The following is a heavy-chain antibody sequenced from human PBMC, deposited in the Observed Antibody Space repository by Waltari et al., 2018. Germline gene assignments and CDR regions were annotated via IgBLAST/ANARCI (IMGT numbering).Heavy chain of an antibody. J-gene: IGHJ4*02. CDR1: RSSIRNTNYY. CDR2: FYKSGTT. D-gene: IGHD5-12*01. V-gene: IGHV4-39*07. CDR3: VRGYPDIVATISDY. Sequence: QLQLQESGPGLVKPSETLFLTCPVSRSSIRNTNYYWGWVRQPPGKGLEWIGSFYKSGTTYYNPSLKSRVTISVDTSNNQFSLKLNSVTAADTAVYYCVRGYPDIVATISDYWGQGTLVIVSS.